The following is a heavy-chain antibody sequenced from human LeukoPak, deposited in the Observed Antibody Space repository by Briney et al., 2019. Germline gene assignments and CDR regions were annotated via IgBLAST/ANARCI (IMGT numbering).Heavy chain of an antibody. Sequence: GASVKVSCKASGGTFSSYAISWVRQAPGQGLEWMGGIIPIFGTANYAQKFQGRVTITADESTSTAYMELSSLRSEDTAVYYCARDGIAAAGIVKFQHWGQGTLVTVSS. D-gene: IGHD6-13*01. J-gene: IGHJ1*01. CDR1: GGTFSSYA. CDR3: ARDGIAAAGIVKFQH. CDR2: IIPIFGTA. V-gene: IGHV1-69*13.